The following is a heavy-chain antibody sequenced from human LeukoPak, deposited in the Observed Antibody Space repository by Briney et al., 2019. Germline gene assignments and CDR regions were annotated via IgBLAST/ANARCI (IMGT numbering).Heavy chain of an antibody. CDR2: ISSSGSYI. Sequence: PGGSLRLSCAASGFTFSSYSMNWVRQAPGKGLEWVSSISSSGSYIYYADSVQGRFTISRDNAKNTLYLQMNSLRAEDTAVYYCARLTRYAGDPWGQGTLVIVSS. J-gene: IGHJ5*02. CDR3: ARLTRYAGDP. CDR1: GFTFSSYS. V-gene: IGHV3-21*01. D-gene: IGHD3-9*01.